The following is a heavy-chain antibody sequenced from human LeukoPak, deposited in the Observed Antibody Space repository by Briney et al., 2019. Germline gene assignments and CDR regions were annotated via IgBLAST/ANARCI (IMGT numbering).Heavy chain of an antibody. Sequence: VSRQGCVWTFISYAISWLRQPPARGVEGVGRIIPIHWIANYAQKFQGRVTITADKSTRTAYMELSSLRSEDTAVYYCARVREGVADVDYFDYWGQATLVTVSS. V-gene: IGHV1-69*04. CDR3: ARVREGVADVDYFDY. CDR1: VWTFISYA. CDR2: IIPIHWIA. D-gene: IGHD2-15*01. J-gene: IGHJ4*02.